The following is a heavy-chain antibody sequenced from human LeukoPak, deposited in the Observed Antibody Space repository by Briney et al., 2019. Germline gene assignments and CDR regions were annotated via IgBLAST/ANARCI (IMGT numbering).Heavy chain of an antibody. CDR3: ARGGRWELPYNWFDP. CDR2: IYYSGST. CDR1: GGSISSYY. V-gene: IGHV4-59*01. D-gene: IGHD1-26*01. J-gene: IGHJ5*02. Sequence: SETLSLTCTVSGGSISSYYWSWIRQPPGKGLEWIGYIYYSGSTNYNPSLKSRVTISVDTSKNQFSLKLSSVTAADTAVYYCARGGRWELPYNWFDPWGQGTLVTVSS.